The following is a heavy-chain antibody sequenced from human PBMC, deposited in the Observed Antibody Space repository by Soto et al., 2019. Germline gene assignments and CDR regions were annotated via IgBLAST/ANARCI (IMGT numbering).Heavy chain of an antibody. D-gene: IGHD3-10*01. V-gene: IGHV5-51*01. CDR1: GYSFTKYW. Sequence: GESLKISCKGSGYSFTKYWIGWVRQMPGKGLEWMAIIYPDESDTRYSPSFQGQVTISADKSISTAYLQWSSVKASDTGMYYCAKLLLGGILYSWFDPWVQGTLDTVTS. J-gene: IGHJ5*02. CDR2: IYPDESDT. CDR3: AKLLLGGILYSWFDP.